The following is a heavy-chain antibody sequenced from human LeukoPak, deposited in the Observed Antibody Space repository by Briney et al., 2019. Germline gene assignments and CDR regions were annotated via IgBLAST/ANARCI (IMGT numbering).Heavy chain of an antibody. CDR3: ARVVDYYDSSGYYYPRSAFDI. D-gene: IGHD3-22*01. V-gene: IGHV4-59*01. CDR2: IYYSGST. CDR1: GGSISSYY. Sequence: SETLSLTCTVSGGSISSYYWSWIQQPPGKGLEWIGYIYYSGSTNYNPSLKSRVTISVDTSKNQFSLKLSSVTAADTAVYYCARVVDYYDSSGYYYPRSAFDIWGQGAMVTVSS. J-gene: IGHJ3*02.